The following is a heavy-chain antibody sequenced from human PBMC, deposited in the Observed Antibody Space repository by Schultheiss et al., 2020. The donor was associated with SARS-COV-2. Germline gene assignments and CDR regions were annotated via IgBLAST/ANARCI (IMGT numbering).Heavy chain of an antibody. CDR1: GFTFSGSA. CDR3: TSPRRDIQLGGDY. Sequence: GGSLRLSCAASGFTFSGSAMHWVRQASGKGLEWVGRIRSKANSYATAYAASVKGRFTISRDDSKSTAYLQMNSLKTEDTAVYYCTSPRRDIQLGGDYWGQGTLVTVSS. J-gene: IGHJ4*02. D-gene: IGHD5-24*01. V-gene: IGHV3-73*01. CDR2: IRSKANSYAT.